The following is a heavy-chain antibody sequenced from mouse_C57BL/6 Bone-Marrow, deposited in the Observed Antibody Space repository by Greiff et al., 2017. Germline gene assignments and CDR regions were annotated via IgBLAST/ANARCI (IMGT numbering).Heavy chain of an antibody. Sequence: VQLQQSGAELVRPGTSVKVSCKASGYAFTNYLIEWVKQRPGQGLEWIGVINPGSGGTNYNEKFKGKATLTADKSSSTAYMQLSSLTSEDSAVYFCARRSNYVAYWGQGTLVTVSA. D-gene: IGHD2-5*01. CDR2: INPGSGGT. CDR3: ARRSNYVAY. V-gene: IGHV1-54*01. CDR1: GYAFTNYL. J-gene: IGHJ3*01.